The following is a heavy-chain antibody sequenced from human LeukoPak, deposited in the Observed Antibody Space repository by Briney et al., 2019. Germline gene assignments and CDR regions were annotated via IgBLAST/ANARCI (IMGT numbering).Heavy chain of an antibody. CDR3: AKDYGSGSYIYYFDY. CDR2: ISDSGGST. D-gene: IGHD3-10*01. J-gene: IGHJ4*02. Sequence: GGSLRLSCAASGFTFSSYAMNWVRQAPGKGLEWVSTISDSGGSTYYADSVKGRFTISRDNSKNTLYLQMNSLRAEDTAVYCCAKDYGSGSYIYYFDYWGQGTLVTVSS. V-gene: IGHV3-23*01. CDR1: GFTFSSYA.